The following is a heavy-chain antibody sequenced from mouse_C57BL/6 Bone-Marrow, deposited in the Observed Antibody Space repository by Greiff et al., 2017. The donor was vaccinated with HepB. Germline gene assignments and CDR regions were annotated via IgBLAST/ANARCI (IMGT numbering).Heavy chain of an antibody. CDR3: ASQLGRGNYFDY. V-gene: IGHV2-2*01. Sequence: VKLMESGPGLVQPSQSLSITCTVSGFSLTSYGVHWVRQSPGKGLEWLGVIWSGGSTDYNAAFISRLSISKDNSKSQVFFKMNSLQADDTAIYYCASQLGRGNYFDYWGQGTTLTVSS. CDR2: IWSGGST. D-gene: IGHD4-1*02. CDR1: GFSLTSYG. J-gene: IGHJ2*01.